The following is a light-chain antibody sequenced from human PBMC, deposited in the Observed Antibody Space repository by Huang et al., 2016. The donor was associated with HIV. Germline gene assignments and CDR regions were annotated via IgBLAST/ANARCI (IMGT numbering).Light chain of an antibody. J-gene: IGKJ1*01. CDR3: QQYNNWPPT. V-gene: IGKV3-15*01. Sequence: EIVMTQSPATLSVSPGERATLSCRASQSVSSNLAWYQQKPGQAPRLLIYGASTRATGFPARVSGSGSGTEFTLTISSLQSEDFAVYYCQQYNNWPPTFGQGTKVEIK. CDR2: GAS. CDR1: QSVSSN.